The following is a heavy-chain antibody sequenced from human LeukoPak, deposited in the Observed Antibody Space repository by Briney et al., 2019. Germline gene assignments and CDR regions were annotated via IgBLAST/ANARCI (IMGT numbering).Heavy chain of an antibody. J-gene: IGHJ4*02. Sequence: ASVKVSCKASGYTFTGYYMHWVRQAPGQGLEWMGWINPNSGGTNYAQKFQGRVTMTRDTSISTAYMELSRLRSDDKAVYYCARDVCSGGSCYSGTFDYWGQGTLVTVSS. D-gene: IGHD2-15*01. CDR1: GYTFTGYY. CDR2: INPNSGGT. CDR3: ARDVCSGGSCYSGTFDY. V-gene: IGHV1-2*02.